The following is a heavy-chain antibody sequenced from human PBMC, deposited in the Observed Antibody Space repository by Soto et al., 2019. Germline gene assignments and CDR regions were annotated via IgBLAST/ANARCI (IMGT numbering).Heavy chain of an antibody. Sequence: EVQLVESGGGLVQPGGSLRLSCVVSGFTFSDHYMNWMRQAPGKGLEWVGRSKNKDTSFATDYAASVKGRFTISRDESKNTLYLQMNSLQIEDTAVYYCTREPRSLPPNDYWGQGTLVTVSS. CDR2: SKNKDTSFAT. CDR1: GFTFSDHY. V-gene: IGHV3-72*01. J-gene: IGHJ4*02. CDR3: TREPRSLPPNDY.